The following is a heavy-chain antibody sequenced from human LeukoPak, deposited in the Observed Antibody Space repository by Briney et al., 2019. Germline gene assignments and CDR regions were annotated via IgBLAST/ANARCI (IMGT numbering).Heavy chain of an antibody. D-gene: IGHD3-3*01. J-gene: IGHJ6*03. V-gene: IGHV3-30*04. CDR2: ISYDGSNK. CDR1: GFTFSSYA. Sequence: GGSLRLSCAASGFTFSSYAMHWVRQAPGKGLEWVAVISYDGSNKYYADSVKGRFTISRDNSKNTLYLQMNSLRAEDTAVYYCARDQNDFWSGYYFDYYYMDVWGKGTTVTVSS. CDR3: ARDQNDFWSGYYFDYYYMDV.